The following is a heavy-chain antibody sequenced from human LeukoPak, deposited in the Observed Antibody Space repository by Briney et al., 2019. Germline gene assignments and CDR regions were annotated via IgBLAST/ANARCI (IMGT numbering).Heavy chain of an antibody. J-gene: IGHJ4*02. CDR2: INPNSGGT. CDR1: GYTFTGYY. V-gene: IGHV1-2*06. D-gene: IGHD3-22*01. CDR3: AREFYDSSGYYYSHLDY. Sequence: ASVKVSCKASGYTFTGYYMHWVRQAPGQGLEWMGRINPNSGGTNYAQKFQGRVTMTRDTSNSTAYMELSRLRSDDTAVYYCAREFYDSSGYYYSHLDYWGQGTLVTVSS.